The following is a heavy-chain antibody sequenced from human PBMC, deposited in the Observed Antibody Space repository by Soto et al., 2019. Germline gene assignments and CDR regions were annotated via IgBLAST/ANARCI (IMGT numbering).Heavy chain of an antibody. J-gene: IGHJ4*02. CDR1: GFTFRNYG. CDR3: AKDGDIAAAGYYFDY. CDR2: ISSDGGNK. V-gene: IGHV3-30*18. Sequence: QVQLVESGGGVVQPGRSLRLSCAASGFTFRNYGIHWVRQAPGKGLEWVAVISSDGGNKYHADSVKGRFTISRDNSKYTLYLQMNSLRAEDTAVYYCAKDGDIAAAGYYFDYWGQGTLVTVSS. D-gene: IGHD6-13*01.